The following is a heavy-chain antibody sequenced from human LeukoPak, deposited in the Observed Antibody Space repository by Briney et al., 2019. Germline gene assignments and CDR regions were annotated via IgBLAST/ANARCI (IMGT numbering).Heavy chain of an antibody. CDR2: ISSSGGST. V-gene: IGHV3-23*01. Sequence: GGSLRLSCAATGFTFTTYGVSWVRQAPGKGLEWVSSISSSGGSTYYADSVKGRFTISRDNSKNTLFLQMNSLRGEDTAFYYCAERKTSPPRYFDLWGRGTMVTVSS. D-gene: IGHD2-2*01. J-gene: IGHJ2*01. CDR1: GFTFTTYG. CDR3: AERKTSPPRYFDL.